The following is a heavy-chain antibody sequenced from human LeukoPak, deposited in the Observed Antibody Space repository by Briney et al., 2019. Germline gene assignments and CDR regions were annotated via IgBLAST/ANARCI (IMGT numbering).Heavy chain of an antibody. CDR1: GGSISSYY. D-gene: IGHD6-19*01. CDR3: ASSYRSGWPTYHYYGMDV. J-gene: IGHJ6*02. CDR2: IYYSGST. Sequence: SETLSLTCTVSGGSISSYYWSWTRQPPGKGLEWIGYIYYSGSTNYNPSLKSRVTISVDTSKNQFSLKLSSVTAADTAVYYCASSYRSGWPTYHYYGMDVWGQGTTVTVSS. V-gene: IGHV4-59*01.